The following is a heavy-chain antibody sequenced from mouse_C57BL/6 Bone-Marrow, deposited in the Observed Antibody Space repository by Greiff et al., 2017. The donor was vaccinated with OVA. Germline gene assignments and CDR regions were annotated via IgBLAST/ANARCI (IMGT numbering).Heavy chain of an antibody. J-gene: IGHJ1*03. CDR1: GYSFTSYY. V-gene: IGHV1-66*01. D-gene: IGHD1-1*01. CDR3: ARITTVVARYFDV. CDR2: IYPGSGNT. Sequence: QVQLQQSGPELVKPGASVKISCKASGYSFTSYYIHWVKQRPGQGLEWIGWIYPGSGNTKYNEKFKGKATLTADTSSSTAYMQLSSLTSEDSAVYYCARITTVVARYFDVWGTGTTVTVSS.